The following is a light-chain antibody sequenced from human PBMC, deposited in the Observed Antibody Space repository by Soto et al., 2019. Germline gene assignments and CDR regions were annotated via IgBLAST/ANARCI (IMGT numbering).Light chain of an antibody. CDR1: QSVSRSS. CDR2: CAP. J-gene: IGKJ3*01. Sequence: EIVLTQSPGTLSLSPGERATLSCRASQSVSRSSFAWSQHKPGHAPTLLTYCAPSRAPGIPDCFSGSGSGTDFSLTLSNLEPQDFAVYYCQQYVRSPATVGPATTVD. V-gene: IGKV3-20*01. CDR3: QQYVRSPAT.